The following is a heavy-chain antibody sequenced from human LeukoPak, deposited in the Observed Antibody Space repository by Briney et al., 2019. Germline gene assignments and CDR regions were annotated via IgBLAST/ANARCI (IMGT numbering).Heavy chain of an antibody. CDR1: GFTISSSY. CDR3: ARDQGDPYYYYGMDA. V-gene: IGHV3-66*02. J-gene: IGHJ6*02. CDR2: IYSGGST. Sequence: GGSLRLSCAASGFTISSSYMSWVRQAPGKGLEWVSVIYSGGSTYYADSVKGRFTISRDNSKNTLYLQMNSLRAEDTAVYYCARDQGDPYYYYGMDAWGQGTTVTVSS.